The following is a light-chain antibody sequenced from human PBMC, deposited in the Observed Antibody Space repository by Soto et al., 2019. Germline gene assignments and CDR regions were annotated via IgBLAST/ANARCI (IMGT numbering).Light chain of an antibody. Sequence: DIQMTQSPSSLSASVGDRVTITCQASQDISNYLNWYQQKPGKAPKLLIYDASNLETGVPSRFSGSGSGTDFTFTISSLQPEDNATYYCQQYDNLPLTFGGGTKV. CDR3: QQYDNLPLT. CDR2: DAS. CDR1: QDISNY. J-gene: IGKJ4*01. V-gene: IGKV1-33*01.